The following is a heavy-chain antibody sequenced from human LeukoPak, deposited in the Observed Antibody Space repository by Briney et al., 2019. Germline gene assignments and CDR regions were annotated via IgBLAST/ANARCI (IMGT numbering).Heavy chain of an antibody. CDR1: GGTFSSYA. CDR2: IIPIFGTA. CDR3: ARDWGVEFYYDSSGTLTYAFDI. V-gene: IGHV1-69*05. J-gene: IGHJ3*02. Sequence: SVKVSXKASGGTFSSYAISWVRQAPGQGLEWMGRIIPIFGTANYAQKFQGRVTITTDESTSTAYMELSSLRSEDTAVYYCARDWGVEFYYDSSGTLTYAFDIWGQGTMVTVSS. D-gene: IGHD3-22*01.